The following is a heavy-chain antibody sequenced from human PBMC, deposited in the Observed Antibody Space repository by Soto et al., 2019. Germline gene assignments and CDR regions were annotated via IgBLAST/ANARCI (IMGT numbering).Heavy chain of an antibody. D-gene: IGHD2-21*01. CDR2: IIGSGGST. CDR1: GFTFNSYA. V-gene: IGHV3-23*01. J-gene: IGHJ6*02. Sequence: PGGSLRLSCAASGFTFNSYAMSWVRQAPGKGLEWVSTIIGSGGSTYYADSVKGRFTISRDNARNTLSLQMNSLRADDTAVYYCARLSGDHSAFFSYGMDAWGQGTTVTVSS. CDR3: ARLSGDHSAFFSYGMDA.